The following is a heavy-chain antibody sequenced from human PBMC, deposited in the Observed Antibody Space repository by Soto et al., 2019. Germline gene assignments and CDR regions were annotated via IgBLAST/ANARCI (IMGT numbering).Heavy chain of an antibody. CDR3: ARGLTMGQLPSHFDH. Sequence: PSETLSLTCTVSGGSVSNDNFYWSWIRQPPGKGLEWIGYVHSNGITNYNPSLKRRVTISVDTSRNQFSLRLSSVTAADTAVYYCARGLTMGQLPSHFDHWGQGTQVTVSS. J-gene: IGHJ5*02. CDR2: VHSNGIT. D-gene: IGHD3-16*01. CDR1: GGSVSNDNFY. V-gene: IGHV4-61*01.